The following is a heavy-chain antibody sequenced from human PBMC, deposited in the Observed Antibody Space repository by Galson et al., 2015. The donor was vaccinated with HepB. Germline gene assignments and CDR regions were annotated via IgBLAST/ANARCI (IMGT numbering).Heavy chain of an antibody. CDR1: GYTFTSYY. D-gene: IGHD3-22*01. V-gene: IGHV1-46*04. J-gene: IGHJ4*02. Sequence: SVKVSCKASGYTFTSYYMHWVRQAPGQGLEWMGIINPSGGSTSYAQKLQGRVTMTRDTSTSTVYMELSSLRSEDTAVYYCARDPYYDSSGYSFDYWGQGTLVTVSS. CDR3: ARDPYYDSSGYSFDY. CDR2: INPSGGST.